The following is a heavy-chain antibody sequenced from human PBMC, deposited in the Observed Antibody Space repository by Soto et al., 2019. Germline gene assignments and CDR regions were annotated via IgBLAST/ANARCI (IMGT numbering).Heavy chain of an antibody. CDR1: GFTFSDHY. CDR3: ARDRRDNWNYYYYMDV. V-gene: IGHV3-72*01. CDR2: TRNKTNSYTT. D-gene: IGHD1-20*01. J-gene: IGHJ6*03. Sequence: GGSLRLSCAASGFTFSDHYMDWVRQAPGKGLEWVGRTRNKTNSYTTEYAASVKGRFTISRDDSKNSLYLQMNSLKTEDTAVYYCARDRRDNWNYYYYMDVWGKGTTVTVSS.